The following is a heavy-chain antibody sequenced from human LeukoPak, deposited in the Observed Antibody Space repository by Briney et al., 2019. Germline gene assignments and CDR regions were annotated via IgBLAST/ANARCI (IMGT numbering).Heavy chain of an antibody. CDR3: AKRRYDSSGHFDS. CDR1: GLTFSSYS. J-gene: IGHJ4*02. D-gene: IGHD3-22*01. V-gene: IGHV3-21*04. CDR2: ISSSSSYI. Sequence: GGSLRLSCAASGLTFSSYSMNWVRQAPGKGLEWVSSISSSSSYIYYADSVKGRFTISKDNSKNTLYMRMSSLRAEDTALYYCAKRRYDSSGHFDSWGQGTLVTVSS.